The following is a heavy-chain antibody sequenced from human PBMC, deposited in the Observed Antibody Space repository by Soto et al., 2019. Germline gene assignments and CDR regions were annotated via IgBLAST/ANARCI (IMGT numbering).Heavy chain of an antibody. CDR2: INPNSGGT. D-gene: IGHD6-19*01. V-gene: IGHV1-2*02. CDR3: AREGAVAENYGMDV. CDR1: GYTFTGYY. Sequence: PGASVKVSCKASGYTFTGYYIHWVRQAPGQGLEWMGWINPNSGGTNYAQKFQGRVTMTRDTSISTAYMELSRLRSDDTAVYYCAREGAVAENYGMDVWGQGTTVTVSS. J-gene: IGHJ6*02.